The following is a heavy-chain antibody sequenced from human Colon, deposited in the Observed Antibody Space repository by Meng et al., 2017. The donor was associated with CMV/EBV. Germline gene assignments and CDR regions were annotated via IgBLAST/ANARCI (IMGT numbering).Heavy chain of an antibody. CDR2: INPNSGGT. CDR3: VRGAWNSRGCFDH. D-gene: IGHD1-7*01. Sequence: ASVKVSCKASGYTFTGYYMHWVRQAPGQGLEWMGWINPNSGGTNYAQKFQGRVIMTTDSPTNTAYLEVMSLTFEDTAVYYCVRGAWNSRGCFDHWGQGALVTVS. V-gene: IGHV1-2*02. CDR1: GYTFTGYY. J-gene: IGHJ4*02.